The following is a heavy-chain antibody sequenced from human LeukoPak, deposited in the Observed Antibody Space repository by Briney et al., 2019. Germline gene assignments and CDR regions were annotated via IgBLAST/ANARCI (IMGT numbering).Heavy chain of an antibody. CDR1: ENSLTGYY. J-gene: IGHJ4*02. CDR3: ARDSGSSSWEFDY. V-gene: IGHV1-2*02. Sequence: GASVKVSCKASENSLTGYYIHGVGRAPGQGLDGMGWINPNSGGTTYAQQFQGRVTMTRDTSISTVYMEQTRLGSDDTAVYYCARDSGSSSWEFDYWGQGTLVTVSS. D-gene: IGHD6-13*01. CDR2: INPNSGGT.